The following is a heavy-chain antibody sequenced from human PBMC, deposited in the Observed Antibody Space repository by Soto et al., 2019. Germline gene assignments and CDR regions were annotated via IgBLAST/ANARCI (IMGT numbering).Heavy chain of an antibody. D-gene: IGHD3-10*01. J-gene: IGHJ4*02. CDR1: GGSISSGDYY. CDR2: IYYSGRT. Sequence: QVQLQESGPGLVKPSQTLSLTCTVSGGSISSGDYYWSWIRQPPGKGLEWIGYIYYSGRTYYNPSLKRRVTISVDTSNNQFSLKLTSVTAADTAVYYCARYYYGSGSYQDYWGQGTLVTVSS. CDR3: ARYYYGSGSYQDY. V-gene: IGHV4-30-4*01.